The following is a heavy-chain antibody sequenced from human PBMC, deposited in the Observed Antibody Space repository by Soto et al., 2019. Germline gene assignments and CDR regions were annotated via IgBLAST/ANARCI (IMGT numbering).Heavy chain of an antibody. CDR3: ARLTYYDFWSGYPSRYYYGMDV. J-gene: IGHJ6*02. V-gene: IGHV4-59*01. D-gene: IGHD3-3*01. Sequence: PSVTLSLTCTVRGGAIISYYWRWIREPTGKGLEWIGYIYYSGSTNYNPSLKSRVTISVDTSKNQFSLKLSSVTAADTAVYYCARLTYYDFWSGYPSRYYYGMDVWRPGTTVT. CDR2: IYYSGST. CDR1: GGAIISYY.